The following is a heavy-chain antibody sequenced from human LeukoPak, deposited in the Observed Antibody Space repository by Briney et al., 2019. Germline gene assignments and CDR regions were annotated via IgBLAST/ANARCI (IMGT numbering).Heavy chain of an antibody. Sequence: AGGSLRLSCAASGFTFGSYAMSWVRQAPGKGLGWVSAISGSGGSTYYADSVKGRFTISRDNSKNTLYLQMNSLRAEDTAVYYCAKDSPIAVADDYWGQGTLVTVSS. CDR1: GFTFGSYA. CDR2: ISGSGGST. CDR3: AKDSPIAVADDY. J-gene: IGHJ4*02. V-gene: IGHV3-23*01. D-gene: IGHD6-19*01.